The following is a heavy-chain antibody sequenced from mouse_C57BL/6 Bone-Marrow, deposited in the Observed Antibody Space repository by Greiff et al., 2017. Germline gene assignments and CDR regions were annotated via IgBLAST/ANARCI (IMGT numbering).Heavy chain of an antibody. V-gene: IGHV1-81*01. CDR2: INPRSGNT. D-gene: IGHD1-1*01. CDR1: GYTFTSYG. CDR3: ARLTYYYGSSYVAWFAY. J-gene: IGHJ3*01. Sequence: VQLQQSGAELARPGASVKLSCKASGYTFTSYGISWVKQRTGQGLEWIGEINPRSGNTYYNEKFKGKATLTADKSSSTAYMELRSLTSEDSAVYFCARLTYYYGSSYVAWFAYWGQGTLVTVSA.